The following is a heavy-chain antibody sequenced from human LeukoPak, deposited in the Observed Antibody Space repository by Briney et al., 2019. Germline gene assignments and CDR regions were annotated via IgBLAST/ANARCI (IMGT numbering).Heavy chain of an antibody. J-gene: IGHJ5*02. CDR2: ISYDGSNK. CDR1: GFTFSSYA. Sequence: GGSLRLSCAASGFTFSSYAMHWVRQAPGKGLEWVAVISYDGSNKYYADSVKGRFTISRDNSKNTLYLQMNSLRAEDTAVYYCARVAIARNWFDPWGQGTLVTVYS. CDR3: ARVAIARNWFDP. V-gene: IGHV3-30*04. D-gene: IGHD2-21*01.